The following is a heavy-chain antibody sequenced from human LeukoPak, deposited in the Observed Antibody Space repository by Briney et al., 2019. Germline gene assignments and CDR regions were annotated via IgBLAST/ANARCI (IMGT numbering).Heavy chain of an antibody. Sequence: GGSLRLSCAASAFTVSSNYMSWVSQAPGKGLEWDSVIYSGGSTYYADSVKGRFTISRDNSKNTLYLQMNSLRAEDTAVYYCARGRGGLGGYYGMDVWGQRTTVTVSS. D-gene: IGHD2-15*01. CDR1: AFTVSSNY. CDR2: IYSGGST. J-gene: IGHJ6*02. V-gene: IGHV3-53*01. CDR3: ARGRGGLGGYYGMDV.